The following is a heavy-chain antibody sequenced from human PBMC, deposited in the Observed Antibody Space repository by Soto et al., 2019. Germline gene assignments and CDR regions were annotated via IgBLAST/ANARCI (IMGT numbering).Heavy chain of an antibody. CDR1: GGSFSGYY. Sequence: PSETLSLTCAVYGGSFSGYYWSWIRQPPGKGLEWIGEINHSGSTNYNPSLKSRVTISVDTSKNQFSLKLSSVTAADTAVYYCARGPPLYDFWSGSVLDYWGQGTRVTVSS. J-gene: IGHJ4*02. CDR3: ARGPPLYDFWSGSVLDY. D-gene: IGHD3-3*01. CDR2: INHSGST. V-gene: IGHV4-34*01.